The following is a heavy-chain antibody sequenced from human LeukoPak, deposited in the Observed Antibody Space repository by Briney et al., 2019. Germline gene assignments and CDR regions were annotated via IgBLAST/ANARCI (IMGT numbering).Heavy chain of an antibody. Sequence: GGSLRLSCAASGFTFSSYWMNWVRQAPGKGLEGVANIKKDGSERYYVDSVKGRFTISRDNAKHSLYLQMDSLRAEDTAVYYCAGGSGWLIDYWGQGTLVTVYS. CDR1: GFTFSSYW. CDR2: IKKDGSER. CDR3: AGGSGWLIDY. D-gene: IGHD6-19*01. V-gene: IGHV3-7*03. J-gene: IGHJ4*02.